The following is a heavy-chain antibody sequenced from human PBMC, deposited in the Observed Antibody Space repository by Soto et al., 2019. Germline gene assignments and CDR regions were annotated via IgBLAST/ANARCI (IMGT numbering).Heavy chain of an antibody. CDR1: GGSISSSSYY. Sequence: QLQLQESGPGLVKPSETLSLTCTVSGGSISSSSYYWGWIRQPPGKGLEWIGSIYYSGSTYYNPSLKSRVTISVDTSNNQFSLKLSSVTAADTAVYYCASGFGGFWSGYYPLFDYWGQGTLVTVSS. CDR3: ASGFGGFWSGYYPLFDY. J-gene: IGHJ4*02. CDR2: IYYSGST. D-gene: IGHD3-3*01. V-gene: IGHV4-39*01.